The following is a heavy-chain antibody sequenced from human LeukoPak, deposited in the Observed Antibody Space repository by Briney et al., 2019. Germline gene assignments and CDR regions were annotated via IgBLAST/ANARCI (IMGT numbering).Heavy chain of an antibody. CDR2: INPNSGGT. J-gene: IGHJ4*02. D-gene: IGHD6-13*01. CDR1: GYTFTVYY. CDR3: ARARTPGIAADPFDY. Sequence: SVKVSCKPSGYTFTVYYMHWGRQAPGQGLEWMGWINPNSGGTNYAQKFQGRVTMTRDTSISTAYMELSRLRSDDTAVYYCARARTPGIAADPFDYWGQGTLVTVSS. V-gene: IGHV1-2*02.